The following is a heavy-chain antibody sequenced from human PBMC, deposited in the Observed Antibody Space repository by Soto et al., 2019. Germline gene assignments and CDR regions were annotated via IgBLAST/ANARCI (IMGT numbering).Heavy chain of an antibody. CDR2: IIPIFGTA. CDR3: ASRSYDSSGYYAVPNPFDY. CDR1: GGTFSSYA. J-gene: IGHJ4*02. D-gene: IGHD3-22*01. V-gene: IGHV1-69*06. Sequence: WASVKVSCKASGGTFSSYAISWVRQAPGQGLEWMGGIIPIFGTANYAQKFQGRVTITADKSTSTAYMELSSLRSEDTAVYYCASRSYDSSGYYAVPNPFDYWGQGTLVTVSS.